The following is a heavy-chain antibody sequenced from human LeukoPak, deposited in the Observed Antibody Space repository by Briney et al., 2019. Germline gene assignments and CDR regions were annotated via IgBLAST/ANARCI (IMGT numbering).Heavy chain of an antibody. Sequence: PGGSLRLSCAASGFTFSSYSMNWVRQAPGKGLEWVSAISGSGGSTYYADSVKGRFTISRDNSKNTLYLQMNSLRAEDTAVYYCAEDGVPFDYWGQGTLVTVSS. D-gene: IGHD3-10*01. CDR1: GFTFSSYS. V-gene: IGHV3-23*01. CDR2: ISGSGGST. CDR3: AEDGVPFDY. J-gene: IGHJ4*02.